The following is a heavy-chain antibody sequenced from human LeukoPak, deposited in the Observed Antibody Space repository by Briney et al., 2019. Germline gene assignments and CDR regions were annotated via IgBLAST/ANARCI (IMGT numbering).Heavy chain of an antibody. J-gene: IGHJ4*02. V-gene: IGHV4-59*12. D-gene: IGHD6-19*01. Sequence: SETLSLTCSVSGGSISSYYWSWIRQPPGKGLEWIGYIYYSGSTNYNPSLKSRVTISVDTSKNQFSLKLSSVTAADTAVYYCARGPSIAVAGRFDYWGQGTLVTVSS. CDR1: GGSISSYY. CDR2: IYYSGST. CDR3: ARGPSIAVAGRFDY.